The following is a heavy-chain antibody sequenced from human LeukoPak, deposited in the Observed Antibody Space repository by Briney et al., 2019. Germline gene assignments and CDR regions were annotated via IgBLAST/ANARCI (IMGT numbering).Heavy chain of an antibody. CDR1: GYSFTSYW. V-gene: IGHV5-10-1*01. CDR3: ARGCSSTSCWFDP. CDR2: IDPSDSYT. Sequence: GESLKISCKGSGYSFTSYWISWVRQMPGKGLEWMGRIDPSDSYTNYSPSFQGHVTISADKSISTAYLQWSSLRASDTAMYYCARGCSSTSCWFDPWGQGTLVTVSS. D-gene: IGHD2-2*01. J-gene: IGHJ5*02.